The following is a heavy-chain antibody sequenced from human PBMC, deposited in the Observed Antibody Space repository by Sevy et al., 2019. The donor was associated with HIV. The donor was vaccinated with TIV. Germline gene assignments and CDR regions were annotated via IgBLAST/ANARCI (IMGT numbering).Heavy chain of an antibody. CDR3: TSDAGYSIAWSPSDY. D-gene: IGHD6-19*01. J-gene: IGHJ4*02. CDR2: ISSAGSNK. Sequence: GGSLRLSCAASGLTFSSHAMYWVRQAPGMGLEWVAVISSAGSNKYYADSVKGRFTISRDNPKNTLYLQMNSLRPEDTAVYYCTSDAGYSIAWSPSDYWGQGTLVTVSS. V-gene: IGHV3-30-3*01. CDR1: GLTFSSHA.